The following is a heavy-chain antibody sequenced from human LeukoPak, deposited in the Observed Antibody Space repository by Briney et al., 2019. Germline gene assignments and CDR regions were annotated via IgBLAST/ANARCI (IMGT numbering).Heavy chain of an antibody. CDR2: IYSGGST. V-gene: IGHV3-53*01. J-gene: IGHJ4*02. D-gene: IGHD3-10*01. Sequence: GGSLRLSCAASGFTVSSNYMSWVRQAPGKGLEWVSVIYSGGSTYYADSVKGRFTISRDNSKNTLYLQMNSLRAEDTAVYYCARCITMVRGVDYWGQGTLVTVSS. CDR1: GFTVSSNY. CDR3: ARCITMVRGVDY.